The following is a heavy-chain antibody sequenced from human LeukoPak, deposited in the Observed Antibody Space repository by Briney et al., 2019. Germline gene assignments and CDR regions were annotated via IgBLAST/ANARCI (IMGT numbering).Heavy chain of an antibody. CDR2: IYPGDSDT. D-gene: IGHD6-6*01. CDR3: ARRVYSSSSVYYYYYMDV. J-gene: IGHJ6*03. V-gene: IGHV5-51*01. CDR1: GYSFTSYW. Sequence: GESLKISCKGSGYSFTSYWIGWVRQRPGKGLEWMGIIYPGDSDTRYSPTFQGQVTISADKSISTAYLQWSSLKASDTAMYYCARRVYSSSSVYYYYYMDVWGKGTTVTVSS.